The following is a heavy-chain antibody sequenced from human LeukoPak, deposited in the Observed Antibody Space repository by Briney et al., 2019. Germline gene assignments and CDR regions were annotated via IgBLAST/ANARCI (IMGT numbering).Heavy chain of an antibody. Sequence: PGGSLRLSCAASGFTFSSYEMNWVRQAPGKGLEWVSYISSSGSSIYYVDSMKGRFTISRDNAKNSLFLQMNSLRAEDTAVYYCARRGYYDTSGYLFDYWGQGTLVTVSS. D-gene: IGHD3-22*01. CDR3: ARRGYYDTSGYLFDY. CDR2: ISSSGSSI. J-gene: IGHJ4*02. CDR1: GFTFSSYE. V-gene: IGHV3-48*03.